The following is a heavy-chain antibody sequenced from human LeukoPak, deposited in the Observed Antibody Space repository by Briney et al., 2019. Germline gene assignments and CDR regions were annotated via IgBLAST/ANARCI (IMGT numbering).Heavy chain of an antibody. Sequence: PSETLSLTCTVSGGSISSYYWSWIRQPPGKGREWIGYIYYSGSTNYNPSLKSRVTISVDTSKNQFSLKLSSATAADTAVYYCARERRRDGYNPQFDYWGQGTLVTVSS. V-gene: IGHV4-59*01. J-gene: IGHJ4*02. D-gene: IGHD5-24*01. CDR1: GGSISSYY. CDR3: ARERRRDGYNPQFDY. CDR2: IYYSGST.